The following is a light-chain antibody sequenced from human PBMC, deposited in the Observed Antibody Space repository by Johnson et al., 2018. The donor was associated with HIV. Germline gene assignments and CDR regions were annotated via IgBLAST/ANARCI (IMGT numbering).Light chain of an antibody. CDR1: SSNIGNSY. J-gene: IGLJ1*01. Sequence: HSVLTQPPSVSAAPGQKVTISCSGSSSNIGNSYISWYQQLPGTATKLLIYKHDQRPSGISDRFSGSKSATSATLGLTGLRPGDEADYCCVTGLTRLSAGVVFGTGTKVTVL. CDR2: KHD. V-gene: IGLV1-51*02. CDR3: VTGLTRLSAGVV.